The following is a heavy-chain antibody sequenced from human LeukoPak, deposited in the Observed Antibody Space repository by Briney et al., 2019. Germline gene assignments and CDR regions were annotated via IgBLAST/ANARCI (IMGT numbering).Heavy chain of an antibody. CDR1: GGSFSGYY. D-gene: IGHD3-9*01. CDR3: ARDSTVTYYDILTGYYTHSHYYMDV. CDR2: INHSGST. V-gene: IGHV4-34*01. J-gene: IGHJ6*03. Sequence: NPSETLSLTCAVYGGSFSGYYWSLIRQPPGKGLEWIGEINHSGSTNYNPSLKSRVTISVDTSKNQFSLKLSSVTAADTAVYYCARDSTVTYYDILTGYYTHSHYYMDVWGKGTTVTVSS.